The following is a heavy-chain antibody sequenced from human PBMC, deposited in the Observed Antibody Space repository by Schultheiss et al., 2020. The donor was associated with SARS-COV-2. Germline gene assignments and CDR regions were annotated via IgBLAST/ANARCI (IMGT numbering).Heavy chain of an antibody. J-gene: IGHJ4*02. D-gene: IGHD6-19*01. Sequence: GGSLRLSCSASGFTFSDYYMSWIRQAPGKGLEWVSYISTGGSTIYYADSVKGRFTISRDNSKNTLYLQMNSLRAEDTAVYYCARERSSGEVDSWGQGTLVTVSS. V-gene: IGHV3-11*04. CDR1: GFTFSDYY. CDR3: ARERSSGEVDS. CDR2: ISTGGSTI.